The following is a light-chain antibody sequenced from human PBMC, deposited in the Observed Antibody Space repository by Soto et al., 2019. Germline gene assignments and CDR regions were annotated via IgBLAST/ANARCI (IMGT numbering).Light chain of an antibody. CDR2: GNT. Sequence: QSVLTQPPSVSGAPGQRVTISCTGSSSNIGAGYDVQWYQQLPGTAPKLLMYGNTNRPSGVPDRFSGPKSGTSASLAITGLQAEEEADYYCQSYDSSLTALYVFGTGTKVTVL. V-gene: IGLV1-40*01. CDR1: SSNIGAGYD. CDR3: QSYDSSLTALYV. J-gene: IGLJ1*01.